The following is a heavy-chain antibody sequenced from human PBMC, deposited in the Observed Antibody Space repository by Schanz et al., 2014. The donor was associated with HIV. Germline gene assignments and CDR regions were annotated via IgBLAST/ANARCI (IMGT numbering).Heavy chain of an antibody. CDR3: VRGPGYNMHLDY. D-gene: IGHD1-20*01. J-gene: IGHJ4*02. V-gene: IGHV3-21*01. CDR2: ISRTGTTYK. Sequence: EVRLVESGGGLVKPGESLRLSCAGFGFTFSSYSMNWVRQAPGKGLEWVSSISRTGTTYKTYADSVKGRFAISRDNAKNSLFLQMNSLRAEDTAVYYCVRGPGYNMHLDYWGQGTLVTVSS. CDR1: GFTFSSYS.